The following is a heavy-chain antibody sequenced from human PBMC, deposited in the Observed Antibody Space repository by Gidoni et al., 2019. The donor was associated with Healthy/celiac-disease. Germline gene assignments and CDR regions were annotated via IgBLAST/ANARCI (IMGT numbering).Heavy chain of an antibody. CDR3: ASYSPLSDYGGNLAHYGMDV. Sequence: QVQLQESGSGLVKPSQTLSLTCTVPGGSTSSGNYSWSWIRQPPGKGLEWIGYIYYSGSTYYNPSLKSRVTISVDTSKNQFSLKLSSVTAADTAVYYCASYSPLSDYGGNLAHYGMDVWGQGTTVTVSS. CDR2: IYYSGST. D-gene: IGHD4-17*01. J-gene: IGHJ6*02. CDR1: GGSTSSGNYS. V-gene: IGHV4-30-4*01.